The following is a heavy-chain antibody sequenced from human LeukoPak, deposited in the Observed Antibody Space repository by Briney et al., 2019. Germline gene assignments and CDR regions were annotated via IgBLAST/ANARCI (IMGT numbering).Heavy chain of an antibody. CDR3: AKLRVYDFWTGYHRYLDY. V-gene: IGHV3-13*01. CDR2: IGTAGDT. D-gene: IGHD3-3*01. J-gene: IGHJ4*02. Sequence: GGSLRLSFAASGFTFSSYDMHWVRQATGKGLEWVSAIGTAGDTYYPGSVKGRFTISRENAKNSLYLQMNSLRAEDTAAYYCAKLRVYDFWTGYHRYLDYWGQGTLVTVSS. CDR1: GFTFSSYD.